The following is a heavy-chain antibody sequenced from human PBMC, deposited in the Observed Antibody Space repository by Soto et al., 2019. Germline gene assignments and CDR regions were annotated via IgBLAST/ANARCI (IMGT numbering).Heavy chain of an antibody. CDR2: IIPIFGTA. CDR3: ARDSGSYPFDY. J-gene: IGHJ4*02. CDR1: GGTFSRYA. V-gene: IGHV1-69*12. D-gene: IGHD1-26*01. Sequence: QVQMVRSGAEVKKPRSSVKVSCKASGGTFSRYAISWVRQAPGQGHEWMGGIIPIFGTANYAQKFQGRVTITADESTSTAYMELSSLRSEDTAVYYCARDSGSYPFDYWGQGTLVTVSS.